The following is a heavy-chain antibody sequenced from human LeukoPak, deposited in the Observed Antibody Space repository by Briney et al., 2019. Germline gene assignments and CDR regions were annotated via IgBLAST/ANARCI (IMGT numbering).Heavy chain of an antibody. CDR3: AREYSSGWYPIDY. CDR1: GGTFSSYT. J-gene: IGHJ4*02. D-gene: IGHD6-19*01. Sequence: ASVKVSCKASGGTFSSYTISWVRQAPGQGLEWMGRIIPILGIANYAQKFQGRVTIPADKSTSTAYMELSSLRSEDTAVYYCAREYSSGWYPIDYWGQGTLVTVSS. V-gene: IGHV1-69*02. CDR2: IIPILGIA.